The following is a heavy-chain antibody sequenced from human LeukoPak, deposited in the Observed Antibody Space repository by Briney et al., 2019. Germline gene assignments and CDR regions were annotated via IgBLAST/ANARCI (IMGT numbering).Heavy chain of an antibody. V-gene: IGHV4-34*01. J-gene: IGHJ6*03. CDR2: INHSGST. CDR1: GGSFSGYY. D-gene: IGHD3-3*01. CDR3: ARGPYYDFWSGYYRRNYYYMDV. Sequence: PSETLSLTCAVYGGSFSGYYWSWIRQPPGKGLEGIGEINHSGSTNYNPSLKSRVTISVDTSKNHFSLKLSSVTAADTAVYYCARGPYYDFWSGYYRRNYYYMDVWGKGTTVTVSS.